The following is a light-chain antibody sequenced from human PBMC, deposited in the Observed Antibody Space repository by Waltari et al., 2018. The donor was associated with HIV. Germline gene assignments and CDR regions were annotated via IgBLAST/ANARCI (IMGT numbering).Light chain of an antibody. CDR1: SSDVGGYNY. CDR2: AVS. J-gene: IGLJ1*01. V-gene: IGLV2-14*03. Sequence: QSALTQPASVPGSPGQSITISSTGTSSDVGGYNYVPWYQQHPGKAPKRMIYAVSNRPSGVSNRFSGSKSGNTASLTIAGLQAEDEADYYCSSYTSSRSYVFGTGTRVTV. CDR3: SSYTSSRSYV.